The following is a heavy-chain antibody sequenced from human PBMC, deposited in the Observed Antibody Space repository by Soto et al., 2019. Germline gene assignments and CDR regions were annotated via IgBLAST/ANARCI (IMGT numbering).Heavy chain of an antibody. CDR1: GYTFTGYY. CDR3: ARGSDIVAKPVDY. D-gene: IGHD5-12*01. V-gene: IGHV1-2*04. CDR2: INPNSGGT. J-gene: IGHJ4*02. Sequence: ASVKVSCKASGYTFTGYYMHWVRQAPGQGLEWMGWINPNSGGTNYAQKFQGWVTMTRDTSISTAYMELSRLRSDDTAVYYCARGSDIVAKPVDYWGQGTLVTVSS.